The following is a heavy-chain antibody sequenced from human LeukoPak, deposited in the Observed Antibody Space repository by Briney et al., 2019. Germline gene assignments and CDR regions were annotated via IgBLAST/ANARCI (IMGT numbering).Heavy chain of an antibody. CDR2: INHSGST. Sequence: PSETLSLTCAVYGGSFSGYYWSWIRQPPGKGLEWIGEINHSGSTNYNPSLKSRVTISVDTSKNQFSLKLSSVTAADTAVYYCARHRRYSSSWPLSYYYYMDVWGKGTTVTISS. CDR3: ARHRRYSSSWPLSYYYYMDV. J-gene: IGHJ6*03. V-gene: IGHV4-34*01. D-gene: IGHD6-13*01. CDR1: GGSFSGYY.